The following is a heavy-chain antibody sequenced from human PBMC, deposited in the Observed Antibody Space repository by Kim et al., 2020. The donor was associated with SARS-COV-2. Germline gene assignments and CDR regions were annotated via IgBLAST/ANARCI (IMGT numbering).Heavy chain of an antibody. J-gene: IGHJ4*02. Sequence: SETLSLTCTVSGDSINYHYWNWIRQSPGRGLEWIGYVYYSGNTNYNPSLRGRVTISADTSKNQISLQLTSVTAADTAVYYCARDAYNSGWFNYWDYWGQGALVTVSS. CDR2: VYYSGNT. D-gene: IGHD6-19*01. CDR3: ARDAYNSGWFNYWDY. V-gene: IGHV4-59*11. CDR1: GDSINYHY.